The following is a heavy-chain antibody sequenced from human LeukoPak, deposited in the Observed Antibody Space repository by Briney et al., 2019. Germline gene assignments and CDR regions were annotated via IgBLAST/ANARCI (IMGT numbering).Heavy chain of an antibody. J-gene: IGHJ4*02. CDR2: IYPGDSDT. Sequence: ESLKISCKGSGYIFTNYWIGWVRQMPGKGLEWMGIIYPGDSDTRYSPSFQGQVTISADKSISTAYLQWSSLKASDTAMYYCARQENYYYSSTYLDYWGQGTLVTVSS. CDR1: GYIFTNYW. V-gene: IGHV5-51*01. CDR3: ARQENYYYSSTYLDY. D-gene: IGHD3-22*01.